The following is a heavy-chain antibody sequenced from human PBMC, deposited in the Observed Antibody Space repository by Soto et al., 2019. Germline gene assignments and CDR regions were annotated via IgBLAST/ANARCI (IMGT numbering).Heavy chain of an antibody. CDR1: GFTFSSYA. Sequence: EVQLLESGGGLVQPGGSLRLSCAASGFTFSSYAMSWVRQAPGKGLEWVSAISGSGGSTYYADSVKGRFTISRDNSKNTLYLQMNSLRAEDTAVYYCAKDLFRQNCSGGSCYYGSSDYWGQGTLVTVSS. D-gene: IGHD2-15*01. V-gene: IGHV3-23*01. CDR2: ISGSGGST. CDR3: AKDLFRQNCSGGSCYYGSSDY. J-gene: IGHJ4*02.